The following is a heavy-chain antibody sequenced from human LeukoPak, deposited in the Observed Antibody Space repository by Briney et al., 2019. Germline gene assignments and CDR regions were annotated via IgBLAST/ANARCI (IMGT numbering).Heavy chain of an antibody. V-gene: IGHV1-8*01. CDR3: ARRGRASGRYSYGMDV. CDR2: MNPNTGMT. CDR1: GYSFTNYD. D-gene: IGHD3-10*01. Sequence: GASVKVSCKASGYSFTNYDITWVRQGTGQGLEWMGWMNPNTGMTGFAEKFQGRVTMTRNSSTSSTAYMELRSLRSEDTAVYFCARRGRASGRYSYGMDVWGQGTTVTVSS. J-gene: IGHJ6*02.